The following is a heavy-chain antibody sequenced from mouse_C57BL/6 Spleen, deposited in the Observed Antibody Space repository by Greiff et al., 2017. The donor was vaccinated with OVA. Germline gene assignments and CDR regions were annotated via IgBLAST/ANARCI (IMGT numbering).Heavy chain of an antibody. CDR2: ISDGGSYT. CDR1: GFTFSSYA. Sequence: EVMLVESGGGLVKPGGSLKLSCAASGFTFSSYAMSWVRQTPEKRLEWVATISDGGSYTYYPDNVKGRFTISRDNAKNNLYLQMSHLNPEDTAMYYCARDRSPYSTGYEAYFDYWGQGTTLTVSS. V-gene: IGHV5-4*01. J-gene: IGHJ2*01. D-gene: IGHD3-2*02. CDR3: ARDRSPYSTGYEAYFDY.